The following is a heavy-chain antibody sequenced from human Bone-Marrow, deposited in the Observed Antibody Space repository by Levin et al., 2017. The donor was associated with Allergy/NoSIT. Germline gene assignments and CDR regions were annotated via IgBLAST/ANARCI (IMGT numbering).Heavy chain of an antibody. V-gene: IGHV3-15*01. Sequence: KPGGSLRLSCAASGFTFSNAWMSWVRQAPGKGLEWVGRIKSKTDGGTTDYAAPVKGRFTISRDDSKNTLYLQMNSLKTEDTAVYYCTTDPSLYGDYVLGVGWFFDYWGQGTLVTVSS. J-gene: IGHJ4*02. CDR1: GFTFSNAW. CDR3: TTDPSLYGDYVLGVGWFFDY. D-gene: IGHD4-17*01. CDR2: IKSKTDGGTT.